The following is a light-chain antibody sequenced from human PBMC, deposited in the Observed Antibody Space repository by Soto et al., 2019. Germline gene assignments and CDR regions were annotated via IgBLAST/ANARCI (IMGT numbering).Light chain of an antibody. CDR1: SSDVGGYKY. V-gene: IGLV2-14*01. CDR2: EVS. Sequence: QAVVTQPASVSGSPGQSITISCTGSSSDVGGYKYVSWYQQHPGKAPKLMIYEVSNRPSGVSNRFSGSKSGNTASLTISGLQDEDEAYYYCCSYAGSSTWVFGGGTKLTVL. CDR3: CSYAGSSTWV. J-gene: IGLJ3*02.